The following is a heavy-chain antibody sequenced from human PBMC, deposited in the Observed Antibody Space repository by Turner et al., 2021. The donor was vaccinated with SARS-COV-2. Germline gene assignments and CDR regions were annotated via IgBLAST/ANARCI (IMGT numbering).Heavy chain of an antibody. J-gene: IGHJ6*02. V-gene: IGHV3-43*01. D-gene: IGHD2-15*01. CDR1: GFTFEYYT. CDR2: ISCDGDTT. Sequence: EVQLVESGGVVVQPGGSMRLSCAASGFTFEYYTMHWVRQAPGKGLEWVSLISCDGDTTYYVDSVKVRFTISRDNSKNSLYLQMNSLRTEDTALYYCVKDLGYSSMDVWGQGTTVTISS. CDR3: VKDLGYSSMDV.